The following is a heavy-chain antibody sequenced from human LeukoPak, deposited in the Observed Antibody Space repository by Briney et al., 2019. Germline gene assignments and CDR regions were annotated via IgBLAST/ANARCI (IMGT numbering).Heavy chain of an antibody. Sequence: PGGSLRLSCAASGFTFSDYFMAWIRQAPGKGLEWVSVISGSGGSTYYADSVKGRFTISRDNSKNTLFLQMNSLRAEDTAVYYCAKDRSCTGSSCNVGSWGQGTMVTVSS. J-gene: IGHJ3*01. CDR3: AKDRSCTGSSCNVGS. D-gene: IGHD2-2*01. CDR2: ISGSGGST. CDR1: GFTFSDYF. V-gene: IGHV3-23*01.